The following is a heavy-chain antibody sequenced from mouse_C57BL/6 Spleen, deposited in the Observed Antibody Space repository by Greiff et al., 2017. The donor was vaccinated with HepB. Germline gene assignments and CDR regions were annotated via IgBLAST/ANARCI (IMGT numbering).Heavy chain of an antibody. V-gene: IGHV1-69*01. Sequence: QVQLKQPGAELVMPGASVKLSCKASGSTFTSYWMHWVKQRPGQGLEWIGEIDPSDSYTNYNQKFKGKSTLTVDKSSSTAYMQLSSLTSEDSAVYYCARRELHYAMDYWGQGTSVTVSS. CDR3: ARRELHYAMDY. CDR2: IDPSDSYT. CDR1: GSTFTSYW. J-gene: IGHJ4*01.